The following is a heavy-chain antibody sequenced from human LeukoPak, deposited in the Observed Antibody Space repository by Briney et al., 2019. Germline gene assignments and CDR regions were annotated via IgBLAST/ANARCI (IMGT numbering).Heavy chain of an antibody. CDR3: AKDWVVRGVISY. CDR1: EFTFSNYA. CDR2: ISGGGGST. J-gene: IGHJ4*02. Sequence: PGGSLRLSCAASEFTFSNYAMNWVRQAPGKALEWVSGISGGGGSTYYAESVKGRFTISRDNSKNTLYLQMNSLRAEDTAVYYCAKDWVVRGVISYWGQGTLVTVSS. D-gene: IGHD3-10*01. V-gene: IGHV3-23*01.